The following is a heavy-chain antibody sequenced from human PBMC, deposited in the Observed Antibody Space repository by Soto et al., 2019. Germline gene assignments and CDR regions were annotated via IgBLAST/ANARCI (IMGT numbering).Heavy chain of an antibody. V-gene: IGHV5-10-1*01. D-gene: IGHD3-9*01. Sequence: GESLKISCKGSGYSFTSYWISWVRQMPGKGLEWMGRIDPSDSYTNYSPSFQGHVTISADKSISTAYLQWSSLKASDTAMYYCARHPPPNYDILTGSYYHGMDVWGQGTTVTVSS. J-gene: IGHJ6*02. CDR2: IDPSDSYT. CDR3: ARHPPPNYDILTGSYYHGMDV. CDR1: GYSFTSYW.